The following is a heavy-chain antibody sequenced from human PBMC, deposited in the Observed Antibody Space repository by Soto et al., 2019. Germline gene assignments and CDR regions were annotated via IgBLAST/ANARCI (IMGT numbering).Heavy chain of an antibody. V-gene: IGHV4-59*08. CDR2: IYYSGST. CDR1: GGSINSYY. D-gene: IGHD1-1*01. Sequence: SETLSLTCTVSGGSINSYYWSWTRQPPGKGLEWIGYIYYSGSTNYNPSLKSRVTISVDTSKNQFSLKLSSVTAADTAVYYCARRYGYSFDYWGQGTLVTVSS. J-gene: IGHJ4*02. CDR3: ARRYGYSFDY.